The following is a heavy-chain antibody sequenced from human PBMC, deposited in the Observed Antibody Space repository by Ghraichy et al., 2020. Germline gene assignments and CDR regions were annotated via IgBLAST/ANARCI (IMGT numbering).Heavy chain of an antibody. V-gene: IGHV4-34*01. J-gene: IGHJ4*02. CDR1: GGSFSGYY. CDR3: ARGYKRQLRFLEWLLQTRFDY. CDR2: INHSGST. Sequence: SETLSLTCAVYGGSFSGYYWSWIRQPPGKGLEWIGEINHSGSTNYNPSLKSRVTISVDTSKNQFSLKLSSVTAADTAVYYCARGYKRQLRFLEWLLQTRFDYWGQGTPVTVSS. D-gene: IGHD3-3*01.